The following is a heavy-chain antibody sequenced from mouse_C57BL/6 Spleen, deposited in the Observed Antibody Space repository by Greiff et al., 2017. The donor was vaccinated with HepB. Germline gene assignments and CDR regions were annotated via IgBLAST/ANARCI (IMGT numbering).Heavy chain of an antibody. J-gene: IGHJ4*01. CDR2: IDPSDSYT. CDR1: GYTFTSYW. D-gene: IGHD2-14*01. Sequence: QVQLQQPGAELVKPGASVKLSCKASGYTFTSYWMQWVKQRPGQGLEWIGEIDPSDSYTNYNQKFKGKATLTVDTSSSTAYMQLSSLTSEDSAVYYCARGVPIFYYAMDYWGQGTSVTVSS. CDR3: ARGVPIFYYAMDY. V-gene: IGHV1-50*01.